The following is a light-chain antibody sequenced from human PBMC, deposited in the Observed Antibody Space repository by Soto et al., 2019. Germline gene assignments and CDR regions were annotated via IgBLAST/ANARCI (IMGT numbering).Light chain of an antibody. V-gene: IGKV1-5*01. J-gene: IGKJ1*01. CDR2: DAS. CDR3: QQYNSYSWT. Sequence: DIQMTHSPSTLSASVGDRVTSTCRASQSISSWLAWYQQKPGKAPKLLIYDASSLESGVPSRFSGSGSGTEFTLTISSLQPDDFATYYCQQYNSYSWTFGQGTKVDIK. CDR1: QSISSW.